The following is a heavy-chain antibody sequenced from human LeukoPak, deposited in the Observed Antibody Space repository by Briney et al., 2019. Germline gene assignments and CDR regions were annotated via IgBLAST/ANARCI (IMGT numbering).Heavy chain of an antibody. CDR1: GGSISSYY. CDR3: ARADASSGYYFDY. V-gene: IGHV4-59*01. D-gene: IGHD3-22*01. Sequence: SETLSLTCTASGGSISSYYWSWIRQPPGKGLEWIGYIYYSGSTNYNPSLKSRLTISVDTYKNQFSLKLSSVTAADTAVYYCARADASSGYYFDYWGQGTLVTVSS. CDR2: IYYSGST. J-gene: IGHJ4*02.